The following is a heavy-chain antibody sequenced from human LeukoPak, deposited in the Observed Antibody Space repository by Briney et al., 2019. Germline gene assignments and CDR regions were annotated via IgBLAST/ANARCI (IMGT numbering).Heavy chain of an antibody. J-gene: IGHJ4*02. CDR3: ASCFNLGGPDY. Sequence: PSETLSLTCAVSGGSISSSNWWSWVRQPPGKGLEWIGYIYHSGSTYYNPSLKSRVTISVDRSKNQFSPKLSSVTAADTAVYYCASCFNLGGPDYWGQGTLVTVSS. CDR2: IYHSGST. CDR1: GGSISSSNW. V-gene: IGHV4-4*02. D-gene: IGHD3-16*01.